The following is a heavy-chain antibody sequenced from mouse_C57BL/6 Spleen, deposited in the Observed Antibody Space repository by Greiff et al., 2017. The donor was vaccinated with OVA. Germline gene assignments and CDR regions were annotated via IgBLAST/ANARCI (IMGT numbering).Heavy chain of an antibody. CDR3: ASHTTVHYYAMDY. D-gene: IGHD1-1*01. CDR2: INPSTGGT. Sequence: EVQLQQSGPELVKPGASVKISCKASGYSLTGYYMHWVKQSSEKSLEWIGEINPSTGGTSYNQKFKGKATLTVDKSSSTAYMQLKSLTSEDSAVYYCASHTTVHYYAMDYWGQGTSVTVSS. J-gene: IGHJ4*01. CDR1: GYSLTGYY. V-gene: IGHV1-43*01.